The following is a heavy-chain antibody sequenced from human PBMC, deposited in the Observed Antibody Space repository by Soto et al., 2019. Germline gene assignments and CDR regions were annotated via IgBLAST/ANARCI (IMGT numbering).Heavy chain of an antibody. CDR2: IIPILDIP. CDR1: GGTFSRYT. Sequence: QVQLVQSGAEVKKPGSSVKVSCKASGGTFSRYTFTWVRQAPGQGLEWMGRIIPILDIPNYAQNFQGRVIITADKSTSTAYMELSSLKSDDTAVYYCASHFTGVLVLGTSPRGADNYGWDVWGQGTTVTVSS. CDR3: ASHFTGVLVLGTSPRGADNYGWDV. V-gene: IGHV1-69*02. J-gene: IGHJ6*02. D-gene: IGHD2-8*02.